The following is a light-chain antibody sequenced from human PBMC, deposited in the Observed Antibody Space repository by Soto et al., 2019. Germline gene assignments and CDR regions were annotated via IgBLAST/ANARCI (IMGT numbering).Light chain of an antibody. CDR3: QQYGSSSWT. CDR1: QSVSSSY. CDR2: AAS. V-gene: IGKV3-20*01. Sequence: EIVLTQSPGTLSLSPGDRATLSCRASQSVSSSYFACYRQRLGQAPRLLIYAASSRAAGIPDRFSGSGSGTDFTLTISRLEPEDFAVYFCQQYGSSSWTFGQGTKVEIK. J-gene: IGKJ1*01.